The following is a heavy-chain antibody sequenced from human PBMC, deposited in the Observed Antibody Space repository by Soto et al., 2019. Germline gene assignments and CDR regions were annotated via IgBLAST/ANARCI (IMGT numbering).Heavy chain of an antibody. V-gene: IGHV1-18*01. Sequence: QVQLVQSGVEVKKSGASVKVSCKASGYTFTTFGISWVRQAPGQGLEWMGWISTYNGDTNYAQKFQDRVTMTTDTSTNSVYVELRSLRSDDTAVYYCAREGVAPYYYYGMDVWGQGTTVTVSS. J-gene: IGHJ6*02. CDR3: AREGVAPYYYYGMDV. D-gene: IGHD2-15*01. CDR2: ISTYNGDT. CDR1: GYTFTTFG.